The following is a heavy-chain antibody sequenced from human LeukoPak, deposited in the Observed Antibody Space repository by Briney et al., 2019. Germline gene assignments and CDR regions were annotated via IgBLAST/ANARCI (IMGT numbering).Heavy chain of an antibody. CDR3: AREGRRATVDY. D-gene: IGHD5-24*01. CDR1: GFTFSSYA. CDR2: ISYDGSNK. J-gene: IGHJ4*02. V-gene: IGHV3-30-3*01. Sequence: PTGGSLRLSCAASGFTFSSYAMHWVRQAPGKGLEWVAVISYDGSNKYYADSVKGRFTISRDNSKNTLYLQMNSLRAEDTAVYYCAREGRRATVDYWGQGTLVTVSS.